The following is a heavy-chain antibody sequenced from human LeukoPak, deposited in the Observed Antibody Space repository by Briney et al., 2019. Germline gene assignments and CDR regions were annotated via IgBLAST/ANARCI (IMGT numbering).Heavy chain of an antibody. D-gene: IGHD3-10*02. CDR3: ARHVLDYLAYYGMDV. Sequence: PSETLSLTCAVYGGSFSGYYWSWIRQPPGKGLEWIGEINHSGSTNYNPSLKSRVTISVDTSKNQFSLKLSSVTAADTAVYYCARHVLDYLAYYGMDVWGQGTTVTVSS. J-gene: IGHJ6*02. V-gene: IGHV4-34*01. CDR1: GGSFSGYY. CDR2: INHSGST.